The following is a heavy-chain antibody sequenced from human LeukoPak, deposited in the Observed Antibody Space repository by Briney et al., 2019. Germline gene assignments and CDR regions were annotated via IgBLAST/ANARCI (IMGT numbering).Heavy chain of an antibody. Sequence: PSETLSLTCTVSGGSISSSSYYWGWIRQPPGKGLEWIGSIYYSGSTYYNPSLKSRVTTSVDTSKNQFSLKLSSVTAADTAVYYCARLAVDHYDSSGYYFDYWGQGALVTVSS. CDR1: GGSISSSSYY. CDR2: IYYSGST. V-gene: IGHV4-39*01. CDR3: ARLAVDHYDSSGYYFDY. J-gene: IGHJ4*02. D-gene: IGHD3-22*01.